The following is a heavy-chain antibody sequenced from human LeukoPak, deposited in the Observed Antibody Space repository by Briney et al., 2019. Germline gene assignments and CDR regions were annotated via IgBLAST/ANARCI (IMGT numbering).Heavy chain of an antibody. V-gene: IGHV6-1*01. CDR3: ARQYNNGWSYYYGLDV. Sequence: SQTLSLTCAISGDSVSSNSAAWNWIRQSPSRGLEWLGRTYYRSKWYNDYELSVKSRITINPDTSKNQVSLQLNSVTPEDTAVYYCARQYNNGWSYYYGLDVWGQGSTVTVSS. CDR1: GDSVSSNSAA. D-gene: IGHD6-19*01. CDR2: TYYRSKWYN. J-gene: IGHJ6*02.